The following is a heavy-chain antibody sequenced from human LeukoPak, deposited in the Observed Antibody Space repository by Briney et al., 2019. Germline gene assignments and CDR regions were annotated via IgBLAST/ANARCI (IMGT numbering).Heavy chain of an antibody. D-gene: IGHD5-24*01. Sequence: GESLKISCKGSGYSFTSYWIGWVRQMPGKGLEWMGIIYPGDSDTRYSPSFQGHVTISADKSISTAYLQWSSLKASDTAMYYCARGDGYNYKHMAFDIWGQGTMVTVSS. V-gene: IGHV5-51*01. J-gene: IGHJ3*02. CDR2: IYPGDSDT. CDR1: GYSFTSYW. CDR3: ARGDGYNYKHMAFDI.